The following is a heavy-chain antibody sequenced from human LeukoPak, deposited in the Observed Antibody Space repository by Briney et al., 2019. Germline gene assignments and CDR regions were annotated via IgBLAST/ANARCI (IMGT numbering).Heavy chain of an antibody. CDR1: GGSISSSSYY. CDR2: IYYSGRT. D-gene: IGHD3-16*01. V-gene: IGHV4-39*01. Sequence: SETLSLTCTVSGGSISSSSYYWAWIRQPPGKGLEWIGSIYYSGRTYSNPSLKRRVTISVDTSKNQFPLKLSSVTAADRAVFYCARHVESQGRGGLGFDYWGQGTLVTVSS. J-gene: IGHJ4*02. CDR3: ARHVESQGRGGLGFDY.